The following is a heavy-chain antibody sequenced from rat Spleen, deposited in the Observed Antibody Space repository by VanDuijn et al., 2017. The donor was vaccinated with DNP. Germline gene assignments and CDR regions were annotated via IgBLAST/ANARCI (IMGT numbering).Heavy chain of an antibody. CDR1: GFTFTNYY. D-gene: IGHD5-1*01. Sequence: EVQLVESGGGLVQPGRSMKLSCAASGFTFTNYYMAWVRQAPTKGLEWVASISTGGGNTYYRDSVKGRFTISRDNAKSTLYLQMDSLRSEETATYYCARVQLGYYALDAWGQGTSVTVSS. V-gene: IGHV5S11*01. CDR3: ARVQLGYYALDA. J-gene: IGHJ4*01. CDR2: ISTGGGNT.